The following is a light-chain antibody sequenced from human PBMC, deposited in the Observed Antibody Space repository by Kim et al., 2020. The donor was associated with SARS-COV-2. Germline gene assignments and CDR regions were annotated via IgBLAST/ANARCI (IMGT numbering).Light chain of an antibody. J-gene: IGLJ3*02. CDR3: QVWDSSDNHWV. Sequence: PGKTARSPCGGDKIDTKSVHWYQQKPGQAPVLVIYYDSDRPSGIPERFSGSTSENTATLTISRVEAGDEADYYCQVWDSSDNHWVFGGGTKLTAL. V-gene: IGLV3-21*04. CDR1: KIDTKS. CDR2: YDS.